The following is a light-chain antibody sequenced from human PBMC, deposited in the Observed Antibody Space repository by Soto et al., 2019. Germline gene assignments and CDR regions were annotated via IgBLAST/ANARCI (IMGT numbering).Light chain of an antibody. CDR1: SSDIGVYNF. Sequence: QSVLTQPASVSGSPGQSITISCTGTSSDIGVYNFVSWYQQHSGKAPQLIIYEVTNRPSGVSNRFSGSKSGNTASLTISGLQAEDEGDYYCSSYTTSGTLFGGGTKVTVL. CDR2: EVT. V-gene: IGLV2-14*01. CDR3: SSYTTSGTL. J-gene: IGLJ2*01.